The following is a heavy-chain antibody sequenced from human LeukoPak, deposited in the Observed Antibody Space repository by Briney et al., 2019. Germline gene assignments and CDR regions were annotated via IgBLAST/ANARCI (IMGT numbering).Heavy chain of an antibody. D-gene: IGHD5-12*01. CDR3: AKLSGYDLLQYFDY. V-gene: IGHV3-23*01. J-gene: IGHJ4*02. Sequence: GGSLRLTCAASGFTFSNYAKSGVRQAPAKGLEWVSSISGSGGGTDYAYSVKGRFTISRDNSKNTLYLQMNSLRGEDTAVHYCAKLSGYDLLQYFDYWGQGTLVTVSS. CDR1: GFTFSNYA. CDR2: ISGSGGGT.